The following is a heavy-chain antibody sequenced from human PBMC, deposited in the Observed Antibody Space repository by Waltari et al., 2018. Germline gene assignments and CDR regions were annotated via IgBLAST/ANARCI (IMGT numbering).Heavy chain of an antibody. D-gene: IGHD3-22*01. J-gene: IGHJ3*02. CDR2: INPDGSGT. Sequence: EVQLVESGGGLVRPGGSLRLSCSASEFPFSRHGMHWVRQAPGKGLVWVSRINPDGSGTYYADSVKGRFTISRDNAKNTVYLQMDSLRAEDTAVYYCAHLFVITTFDAFDIWGHGTMVTVSS. CDR1: EFPFSRHG. V-gene: IGHV3-74*01. CDR3: AHLFVITTFDAFDI.